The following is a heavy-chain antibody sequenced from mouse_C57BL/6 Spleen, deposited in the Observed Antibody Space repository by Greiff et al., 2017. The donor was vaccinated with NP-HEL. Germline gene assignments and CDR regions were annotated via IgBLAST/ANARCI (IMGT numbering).Heavy chain of an antibody. CDR3: ARAGTGTRAMDY. Sequence: EVKVVESGGGLVQPGGSLKLSCAASGFTFSDYGMAWVRQAPRKGPEWVAFISNLAYSIYYADTVTGRFTISRENAKNTLYLEMSSLRSEDTAMYYCARAGTGTRAMDYWGQGTSVTVSS. J-gene: IGHJ4*01. CDR2: ISNLAYSI. V-gene: IGHV5-15*01. D-gene: IGHD4-1*01. CDR1: GFTFSDYG.